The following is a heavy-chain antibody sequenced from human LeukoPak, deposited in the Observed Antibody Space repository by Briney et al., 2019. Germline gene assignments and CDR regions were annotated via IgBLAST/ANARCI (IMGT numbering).Heavy chain of an antibody. Sequence: ASVKVSCKASGYPFTSYYMHWVRPAPGQGLEWMGIINPSGGSTSYAQKFQGRVTMTRDMSTSTVYMELSSLRSEDTAVYYCARKACGGDCYFDYWGQGTLVTVSS. D-gene: IGHD2-21*02. CDR2: INPSGGST. CDR1: GYPFTSYY. V-gene: IGHV1-46*01. J-gene: IGHJ4*02. CDR3: ARKACGGDCYFDY.